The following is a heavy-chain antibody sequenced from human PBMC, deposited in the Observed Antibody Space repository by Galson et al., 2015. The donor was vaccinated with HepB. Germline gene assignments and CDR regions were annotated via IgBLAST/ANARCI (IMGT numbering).Heavy chain of an antibody. CDR3: ASGPPDYDSSGYSL. CDR1: GYTFTSYD. CDR2: MNPNSGNT. J-gene: IGHJ4*02. V-gene: IGHV1-8*01. Sequence: SVKVSCKASGYTFTSYDINWVRQATGQGLEWMRWMNPNSGNTGYAQKFQGRVTMTRNTSISTAYMELSSLRSEDTAVYYCASGPPDYDSSGYSLWGQGTLVTVSS. D-gene: IGHD3-22*01.